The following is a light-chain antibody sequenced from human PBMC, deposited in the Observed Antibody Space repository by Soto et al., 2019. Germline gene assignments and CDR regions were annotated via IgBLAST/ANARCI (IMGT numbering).Light chain of an antibody. CDR1: QSISTS. CDR2: KAS. Sequence: DIQMTQSPSTLSASVGDRVTITCRASQSISTSLAWYQQRPGKAPNLLIYKASSLESGVPSRFSGSGSGTEFTLTISSVQHDDFATYYCQQYNNYWTFGQGTKVEIK. V-gene: IGKV1-5*03. J-gene: IGKJ1*01. CDR3: QQYNNYWT.